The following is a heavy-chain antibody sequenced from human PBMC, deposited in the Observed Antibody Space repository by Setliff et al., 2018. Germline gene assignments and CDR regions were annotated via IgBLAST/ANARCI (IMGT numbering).Heavy chain of an antibody. CDR1: EFTFGDYD. Sequence: SGGSLRLSCTTSEFTFGDYDLNWVRQAPGKGLEWVSSINWNGDRTGYADSVKGRFTISRDNAKNSLYLQMNNLRAEDTAVYYCVRDSPYCVNGVCRGYWGQGTQVTVSS. V-gene: IGHV3-20*04. CDR3: VRDSPYCVNGVCRGY. J-gene: IGHJ4*02. D-gene: IGHD2-21*01. CDR2: INWNGDRT.